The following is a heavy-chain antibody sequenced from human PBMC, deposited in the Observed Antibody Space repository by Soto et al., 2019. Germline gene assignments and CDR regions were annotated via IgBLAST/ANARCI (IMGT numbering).Heavy chain of an antibody. J-gene: IGHJ3*02. CDR2: ISTTSSYI. D-gene: IGHD4-17*01. CDR1: GFTFRSYS. CDR3: AREGGDYGDYKRAFDI. Sequence: EVQLVESGGGLVKPGGSLRLSCEASGFTFRSYSMNWVRQAPGKGLEWVSSISTTSSYIYYGDSVKGRFTISRDNAKNSLFLQMNSLRAEDTAIYYCAREGGDYGDYKRAFDIWGQGTTVTVSS. V-gene: IGHV3-21*01.